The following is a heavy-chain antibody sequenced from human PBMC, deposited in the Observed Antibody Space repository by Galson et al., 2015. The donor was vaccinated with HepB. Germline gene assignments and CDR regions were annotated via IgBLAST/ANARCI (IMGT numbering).Heavy chain of an antibody. CDR2: ISDIGAT. V-gene: IGHV3-23*01. D-gene: IGHD3-16*01. CDR3: VKDTSYALDY. Sequence: SLRLSCAASGFTFSNYAMAWVRQAPGKGLEWVSAISDIGATYYADSVVGRFTISRDNSKNTVFLQMSTLRAEDTAVYYCVKDTSYALDYWGQGTLVTVSS. J-gene: IGHJ4*02. CDR1: GFTFSNYA.